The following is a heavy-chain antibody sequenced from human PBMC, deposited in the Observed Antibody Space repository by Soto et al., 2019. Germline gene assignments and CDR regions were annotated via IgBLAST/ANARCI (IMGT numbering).Heavy chain of an antibody. D-gene: IGHD2-2*01. Sequence: ASVKVSCKVSGYTLTELSMHWVRQAPGKGLEWMGGFDPEDGETIYAQKFQGRVAMTEDTSTDTAYMELSSLRSEDTAVYYCATGPPRTPPWFDPWGQGTLVTVSS. CDR2: FDPEDGET. CDR1: GYTLTELS. CDR3: ATGPPRTPPWFDP. J-gene: IGHJ5*02. V-gene: IGHV1-24*01.